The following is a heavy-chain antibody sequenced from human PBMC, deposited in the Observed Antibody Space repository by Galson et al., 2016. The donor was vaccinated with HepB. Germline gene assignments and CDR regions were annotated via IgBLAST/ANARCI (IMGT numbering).Heavy chain of an antibody. CDR1: GYDFTSYA. CDR3: ARDLRFLD. J-gene: IGHJ4*02. CDR2: INPGNGNT. D-gene: IGHD3-3*01. V-gene: IGHV1-3*01. Sequence: SVKVSCKASGYDFTSYAMHWVRQAPGQRPEWMGWINPGNGNTKYSQKFQGRVTITTDTPASTAYIELSGLTSEDTAVYYCARDLRFLDWGRGTLVTVSS.